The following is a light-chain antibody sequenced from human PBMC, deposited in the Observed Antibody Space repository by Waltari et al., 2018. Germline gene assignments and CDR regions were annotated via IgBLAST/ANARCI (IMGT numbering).Light chain of an antibody. CDR3: QQYNTYPYT. J-gene: IGKJ2*01. V-gene: IGKV1-5*03. CDR1: QSISSW. CDR2: KAS. Sequence: DIQMTQSPSTLSASVGDRVTITCRASQSISSWLAWYQQKPGKAPKLLIHKASSLESGVPSRFSCSRSGTEFTLTITSLQPDDFAIYYCQQYNTYPYTFGQGTKLEI.